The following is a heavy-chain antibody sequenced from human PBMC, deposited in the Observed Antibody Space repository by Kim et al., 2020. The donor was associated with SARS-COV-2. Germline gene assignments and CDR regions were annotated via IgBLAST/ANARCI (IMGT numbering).Heavy chain of an antibody. Sequence: GGSLRLSCAVSGLTVTSNHMTWIRQAPGRRLEWVSVIFRGGSTYYAASVQGRFTISRDYYKNTLSLQMNSLRAEDTAIYYCARDPVGDGYSFFDYWGQGT. V-gene: IGHV3-53*01. CDR2: IFRGGST. CDR3: ARDPVGDGYSFFDY. D-gene: IGHD4-4*01. J-gene: IGHJ4*02. CDR1: GLTVTSNH.